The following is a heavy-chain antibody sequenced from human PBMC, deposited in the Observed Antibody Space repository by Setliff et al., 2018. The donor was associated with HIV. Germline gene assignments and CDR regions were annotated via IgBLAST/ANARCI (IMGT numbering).Heavy chain of an antibody. V-gene: IGHV3-7*03. CDR3: AKSGYCGSSTCRNFYYYMDV. J-gene: IGHJ6*03. D-gene: IGHD2-2*01. CDR1: GFTFSSHW. Sequence: PGGSLRLSCAASGFTFSSHWMSWIRQAPGKGLEWVASIKQDGSEKYYMDSVKGRFTISRDNAKNSLYLQMNSLRAEDTALYYCAKSGYCGSSTCRNFYYYMDVWGKGTTVTVSS. CDR2: IKQDGSEK.